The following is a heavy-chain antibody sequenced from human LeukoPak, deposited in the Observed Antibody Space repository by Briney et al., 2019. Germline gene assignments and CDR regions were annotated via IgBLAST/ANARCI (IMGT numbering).Heavy chain of an antibody. Sequence: GGSLRLSCAASGFTFSSCSMTWFRQAPGKGLEWVSYISSSSSTIYYADSVKGRFNISRDNAKNSLCLQMSSLRDEDTAVYYCARVGTTGIDFDYWGQGTLVTVSS. D-gene: IGHD1-1*01. CDR2: ISSSSSTI. CDR1: GFTFSSCS. J-gene: IGHJ4*02. V-gene: IGHV3-48*02. CDR3: ARVGTTGIDFDY.